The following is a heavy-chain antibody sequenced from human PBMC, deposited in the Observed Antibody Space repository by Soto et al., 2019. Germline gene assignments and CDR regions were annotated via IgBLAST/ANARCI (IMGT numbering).Heavy chain of an antibody. V-gene: IGHV4-34*01. CDR3: ARGRYSYGYRVWDY. CDR2: INHSGST. D-gene: IGHD5-18*01. CDR1: GGSFSGYY. J-gene: IGHJ4*02. Sequence: QVQLQQWGAGLLKPSETLSLTCAVYGGSFSGYYWSWIRQPPGQGLEWIGEINHSGSTNYNPSLKSRVTISVDTSKNQFSLKLSSVTAADTAVYYCARGRYSYGYRVWDYWGQGTLVTVSS.